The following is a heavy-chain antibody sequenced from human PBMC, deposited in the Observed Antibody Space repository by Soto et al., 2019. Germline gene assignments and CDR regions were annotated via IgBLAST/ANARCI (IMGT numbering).Heavy chain of an antibody. Sequence: QVQLQESGPGLVKPSQTLSLTCTVSGGSISSGGYYWTWIRQHPVKGLEWIGYIYYSGSTYYNPSHKRRFTVAVDTSKNQFCLKLSAVTAADTAVYYCARDTGHTPNLRDPWGQGTLVTVSS. CDR3: ARDTGHTPNLRDP. V-gene: IGHV4-31*03. D-gene: IGHD2-8*02. CDR1: GGSISSGGYY. J-gene: IGHJ5*02. CDR2: IYYSGST.